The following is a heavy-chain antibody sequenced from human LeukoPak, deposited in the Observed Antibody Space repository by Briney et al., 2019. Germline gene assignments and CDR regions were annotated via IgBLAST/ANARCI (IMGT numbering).Heavy chain of an antibody. V-gene: IGHV3-48*03. CDR1: GFTFSSYE. D-gene: IGHD1-7*01. CDR2: FSSSGSTI. J-gene: IGHJ4*02. CDR3: ARAHNWNYRFDY. Sequence: GGSLRLSCAASGFTFSSYEMNWVRQAPGKGLEWVSYFSSSGSTIYYADSVKGRFTISRDNAKNSLYLQMNSLRAEDTAVYYCARAHNWNYRFDYWGQGTLVTVSS.